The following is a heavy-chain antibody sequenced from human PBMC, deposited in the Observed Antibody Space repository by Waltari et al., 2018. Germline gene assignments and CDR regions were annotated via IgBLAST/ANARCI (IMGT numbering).Heavy chain of an antibody. CDR3: ARARVPYYYYMDV. D-gene: IGHD1-1*01. Sequence: QVQLQQWGVGLLKPSETLSLTCAVYGGSFSGYYWSWIRQPPGKGLEWIGEINHSASTNYNPSLKSRVTISVDTSKNQFSLKLSSVTAADTAVYYCARARVPYYYYMDVWGKGTTVTISS. J-gene: IGHJ6*03. CDR2: INHSAST. CDR1: GGSFSGYY. V-gene: IGHV4-34*01.